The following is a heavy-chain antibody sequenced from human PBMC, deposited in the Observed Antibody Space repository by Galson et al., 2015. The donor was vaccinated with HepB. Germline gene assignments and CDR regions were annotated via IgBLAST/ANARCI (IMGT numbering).Heavy chain of an antibody. V-gene: IGHV1-69*10. CDR2: LIPLLGTP. CDR1: GGTFSNSA. D-gene: IGHD4-17*01. Sequence: SVKVSCKASGGTFSNSAFSWVRQAPGQGLEWMGGLIPLLGTPTYAERFQGRVTITADNSTNTAYMELTSLRSEDTAIYYCAKDLRGTFECGDYALSYYYYYGMDVWGQGTSVIVSS. CDR3: AKDLRGTFECGDYALSYYYYYGMDV. J-gene: IGHJ6*02.